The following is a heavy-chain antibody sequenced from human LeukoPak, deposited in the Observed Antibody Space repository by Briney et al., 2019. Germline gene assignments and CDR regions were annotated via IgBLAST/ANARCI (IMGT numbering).Heavy chain of an antibody. CDR1: GGSFSGYY. J-gene: IGHJ6*02. CDR2: INHSGST. D-gene: IGHD6-13*01. V-gene: IGHV4-34*01. CDR3: AKGSWYNYYGRDV. Sequence: SETLSLTCAVYGGSFSGYYWSWIRQPPGKGLEWIGEINHSGSTNYNPSLKSRVTISVDTSKNQFSLKLSSVTAADPAVYYCAKGSWYNYYGRDVWGQGTTVTVPS.